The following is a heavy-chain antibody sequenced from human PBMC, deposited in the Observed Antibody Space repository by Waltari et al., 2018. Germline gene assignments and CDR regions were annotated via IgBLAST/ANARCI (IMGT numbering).Heavy chain of an antibody. J-gene: IGHJ4*02. CDR2: ISSSGSTI. CDR1: GFPFCSYE. V-gene: IGHV3-48*03. D-gene: IGHD3-22*01. Sequence: EVQLVASGGGLVQPGGSLRLSVAASGFPFCSYEINWVRQAPGKGLGWVSYISSSGSTIYYADSVKGRFTISRDNAKNSLYLQMNSLRAEDTAVYYCARGGDYYDSSGYYLLDYWGQGTLVTVSS. CDR3: ARGGDYYDSSGYYLLDY.